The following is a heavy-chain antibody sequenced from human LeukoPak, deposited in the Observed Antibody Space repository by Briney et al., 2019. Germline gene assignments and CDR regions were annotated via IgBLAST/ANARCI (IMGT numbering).Heavy chain of an antibody. Sequence: ASVKVSCNTSGYSFPTYGITGVRQAPGQGLEWMGWICSYNANTNYAQKLQGRVTMTTDTSTSTAYLELRSLTSDDTPVYYCASSSCYFDTGGYYDHWGQGTLLTVSS. CDR2: ICSYNANT. D-gene: IGHD3-22*01. V-gene: IGHV1-18*01. CDR1: GYSFPTYG. J-gene: IGHJ5*02. CDR3: ASSSCYFDTGGYYDH.